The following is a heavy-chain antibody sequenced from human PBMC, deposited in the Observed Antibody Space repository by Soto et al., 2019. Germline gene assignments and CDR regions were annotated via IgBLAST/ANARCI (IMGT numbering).Heavy chain of an antibody. CDR2: ISYDGSNK. Sequence: GESLKISCAASGFTFSSYAMHWVRQAPGKGLEWVAVISYDGSNKYYADSVKGRFTISRDNSKNTLYLQMNSLRAEDTAVYYCARGGYYDSSGYYAYWGQGTLVTVSS. V-gene: IGHV3-30-3*01. CDR1: GFTFSSYA. J-gene: IGHJ4*02. CDR3: ARGGYYDSSGYYAY. D-gene: IGHD3-22*01.